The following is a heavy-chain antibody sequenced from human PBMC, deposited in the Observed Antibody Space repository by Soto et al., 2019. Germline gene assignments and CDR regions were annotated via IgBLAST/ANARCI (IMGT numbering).Heavy chain of an antibody. CDR3: AKDQRAGDVVVVAAGIDY. CDR2: ISGSGGST. J-gene: IGHJ4*02. V-gene: IGHV3-23*01. CDR1: GFTFSSYA. D-gene: IGHD2-15*01. Sequence: EVQLLESGGGLVQPGGSLRLSCAASGFTFSSYAMSWVRQAPGKGLGWVSAISGSGGSTYYAASVKGRFTISRDNSKNTLYLQMNSMRAEDTAVYYGAKDQRAGDVVVVAAGIDYWGQGTLVTVSS.